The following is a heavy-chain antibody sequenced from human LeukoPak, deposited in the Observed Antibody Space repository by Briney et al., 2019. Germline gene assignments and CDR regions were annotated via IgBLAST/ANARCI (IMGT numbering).Heavy chain of an antibody. Sequence: GGSLRLSCAASGFTFSSYGMHWVRQAPGKGLEWVAVISYDGSNRYYADSVKGRFTISRDNSKNTLYLQMNSLRAEDTAVYYCAKDPAVPAAYYYYYYGMDVWGQGTTVTVSS. D-gene: IGHD2-2*01. CDR1: GFTFSSYG. V-gene: IGHV3-30*18. CDR3: AKDPAVPAAYYYYYYGMDV. CDR2: ISYDGSNR. J-gene: IGHJ6*02.